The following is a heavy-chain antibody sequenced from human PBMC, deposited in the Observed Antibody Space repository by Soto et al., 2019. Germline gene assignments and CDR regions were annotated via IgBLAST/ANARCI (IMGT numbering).Heavy chain of an antibody. V-gene: IGHV3-33*01. CDR2: IWYDGRQK. Sequence: QVQFEESGGGVVQPGRSLRLSCEASGFTFNTYSMHWVRQPPGKGPEWLAAIWYDGRQKYYADAVKGRFIISRDNSKKTLYLEMNSLKAEDTAVYYCARAGGTTVTGLWHFDSWGQGTLVTVSS. J-gene: IGHJ4*02. CDR3: ARAGGTTVTGLWHFDS. D-gene: IGHD4-17*01. CDR1: GFTFNTYS.